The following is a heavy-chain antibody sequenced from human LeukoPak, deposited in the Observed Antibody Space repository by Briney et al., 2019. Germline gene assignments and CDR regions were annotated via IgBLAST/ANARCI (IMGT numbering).Heavy chain of an antibody. V-gene: IGHV3-23*01. CDR3: SKQVDFDLADAFDV. J-gene: IGHJ3*01. CDR2: ISGSDDST. CDR1: GFAFGSYA. D-gene: IGHD3-9*01. Sequence: GGSLRLSCAASGFAFGSYAMGWVRQAPGKGLEWASAISGSDDSTYYADSVKGRFTTSRDKSKNTLYLQMNSLRAEDTAVYYCSKQVDFDLADAFDVWGQGTMVTVSS.